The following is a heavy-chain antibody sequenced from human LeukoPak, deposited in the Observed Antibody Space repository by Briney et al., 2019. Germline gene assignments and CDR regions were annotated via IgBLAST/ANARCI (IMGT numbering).Heavy chain of an antibody. Sequence: SKTLSLTCTVSGGSISSYYWSWIRHPPGKGLEWIGYIYYSGSTNYNPSLKSRVTISVDTSKNQFSLKLSSVTAADTAVYYCARLAVAGPEYYFDYWGQGTLVTVSS. J-gene: IGHJ4*02. D-gene: IGHD6-19*01. CDR2: IYYSGST. V-gene: IGHV4-59*08. CDR1: GGSISSYY. CDR3: ARLAVAGPEYYFDY.